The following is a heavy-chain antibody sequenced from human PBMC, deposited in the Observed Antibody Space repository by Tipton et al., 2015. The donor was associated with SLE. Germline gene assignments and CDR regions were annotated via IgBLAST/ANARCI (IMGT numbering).Heavy chain of an antibody. CDR3: ARDQCFRGGPGVDY. V-gene: IGHV3-21*01. D-gene: IGHD3-10*01. CDR1: GFTFSSYS. Sequence: SLRLSCAASGFTFSSYSMNWVRQAPGKGLEWVSSISSSSSYIYYADSVKGRFTISRDNAKNSLYLQMNSLRAEDTAVYYCARDQCFRGGPGVDYWCQGTLVTVSS. CDR2: ISSSSSYI. J-gene: IGHJ4*02.